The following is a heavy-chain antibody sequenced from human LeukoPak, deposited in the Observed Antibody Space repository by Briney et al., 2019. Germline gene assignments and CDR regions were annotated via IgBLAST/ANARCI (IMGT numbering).Heavy chain of an antibody. CDR3: ARDHIAVAPGYDDY. Sequence: GGSLRLSCATSGFPFSSYGMHWVRQAPGMGLEWVAVVWYDGDDRYYADSVKGRFTISRDNSKNTLYLQMNSLRAEDTAVYYCARDHIAVAPGYDDYWGQGTLVTVSS. CDR2: VWYDGDDR. J-gene: IGHJ4*02. D-gene: IGHD6-19*01. CDR1: GFPFSSYG. V-gene: IGHV3-33*01.